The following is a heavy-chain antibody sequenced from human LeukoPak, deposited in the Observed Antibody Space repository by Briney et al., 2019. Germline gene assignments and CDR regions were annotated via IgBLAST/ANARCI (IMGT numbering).Heavy chain of an antibody. CDR3: VRDGEGVAISVNYWFDP. Sequence: SVKVSCKASGGTFSSYAISWVRQAPGQGLEWMGGIIPIFGTANYAQKFQGRVTMTRDTSTSTAYMELRGLTSDDTAVYYCVRDGEGVAISVNYWFDPWGQGTLVTVSS. J-gene: IGHJ5*02. V-gene: IGHV1-69*05. CDR2: IIPIFGTA. CDR1: GGTFSSYA. D-gene: IGHD3-10*01.